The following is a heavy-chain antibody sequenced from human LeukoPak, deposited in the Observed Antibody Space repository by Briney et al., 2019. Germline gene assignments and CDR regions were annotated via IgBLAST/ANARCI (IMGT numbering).Heavy chain of an antibody. Sequence: ASVKVSCKASGYTFTSYGISWVRQAPGQGLEWMGWISAYNGNTNYAQKLQGRVTMTTDTSTSTAYMELRSLRSDDTAVYYCARGRWEGIFGVVIKDCWGQGTLVTVSS. J-gene: IGHJ4*02. CDR1: GYTFTSYG. V-gene: IGHV1-18*01. D-gene: IGHD3-3*01. CDR2: ISAYNGNT. CDR3: ARGRWEGIFGVVIKDC.